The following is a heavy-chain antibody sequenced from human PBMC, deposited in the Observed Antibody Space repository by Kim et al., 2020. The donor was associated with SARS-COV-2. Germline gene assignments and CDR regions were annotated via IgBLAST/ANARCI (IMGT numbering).Heavy chain of an antibody. CDR2: ISSSSSYI. CDR3: AREYYDILTGFDAFDI. CDR1: GFTFSSYS. J-gene: IGHJ3*02. Sequence: GGSLRLSCAASGFTFSSYSMNWVRQAPGKGLEWVSSISSSSSYIYYADSVKGRFTISRDNAKNSLYLQMNSLRAEDTAVYYCAREYYDILTGFDAFDIWGQGTMVTVSS. V-gene: IGHV3-21*01. D-gene: IGHD3-9*01.